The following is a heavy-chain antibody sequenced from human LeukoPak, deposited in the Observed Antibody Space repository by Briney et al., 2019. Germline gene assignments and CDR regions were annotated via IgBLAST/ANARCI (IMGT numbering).Heavy chain of an antibody. V-gene: IGHV1-2*02. D-gene: IGHD6-13*01. Sequence: ASVKVSCKASGYTLTGYYMHWVRQAPGQGLEWMGWINPNSGGTNYAQKFQGRVTMTRDTSISTAYMELSRLRSDDTAVYYCARDKQHYYYYYYMDVWGKGTTVTVSS. CDR3: ARDKQHYYYYYYMDV. CDR1: GYTLTGYY. J-gene: IGHJ6*03. CDR2: INPNSGGT.